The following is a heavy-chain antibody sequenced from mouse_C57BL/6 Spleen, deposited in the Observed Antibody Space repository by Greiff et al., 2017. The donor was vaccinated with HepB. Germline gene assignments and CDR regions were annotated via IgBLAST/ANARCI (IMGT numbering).Heavy chain of an antibody. V-gene: IGHV5-17*01. Sequence: EVQVVESGGGLVKPGGSLRLSCAASGFTFNDYGMHWVRQAPEKGLEWVAYISSGSSTIYYADTVKGRFTISRDNAKNTLFLQMTSLRSEDTAMYYCARLLRGGYAMDYWGQGTSVTVSS. J-gene: IGHJ4*01. CDR3: ARLLRGGYAMDY. CDR1: GFTFNDYG. D-gene: IGHD1-1*01. CDR2: ISSGSSTI.